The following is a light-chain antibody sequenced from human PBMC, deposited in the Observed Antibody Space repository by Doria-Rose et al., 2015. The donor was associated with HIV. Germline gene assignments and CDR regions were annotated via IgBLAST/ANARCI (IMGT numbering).Light chain of an antibody. J-gene: IGKJ2*01. V-gene: IGKV2-28*01. CDR3: MQALQTPYT. Sequence: EIVMTQSPLSLPVTPGQPASISCRSSQSLLHTIGYNYLDWHLQKPGQSPQLLIYLGSNRASGVPDRFSGSGSGTDFTLKISRVEAEDVGVYYCMQALQTPYTFGQGTKLEIK. CDR1: QSLLHTIGYNY. CDR2: LGS.